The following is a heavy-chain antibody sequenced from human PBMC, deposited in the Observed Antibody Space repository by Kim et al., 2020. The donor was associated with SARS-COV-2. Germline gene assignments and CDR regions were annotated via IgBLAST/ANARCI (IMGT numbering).Heavy chain of an antibody. Sequence: SETLSLTCTVSGGSISSGGYYWSWIRQHPGKGLEWIGYIYYSGSTYYNPSLKSRVTISVDTSKNQFSLKLSSVTAADTAVYYCAREHYYGSGSYYREGYFDYWGQGTLVTVSS. CDR3: AREHYYGSGSYYREGYFDY. D-gene: IGHD3-10*01. CDR1: GGSISSGGYY. J-gene: IGHJ4*02. V-gene: IGHV4-31*03. CDR2: IYYSGST.